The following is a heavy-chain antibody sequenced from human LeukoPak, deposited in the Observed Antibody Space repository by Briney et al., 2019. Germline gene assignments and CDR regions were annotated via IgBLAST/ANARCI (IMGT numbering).Heavy chain of an antibody. J-gene: IGHJ6*02. Sequence: SETLSLTCAVHGGSFSGYYWSWIRQPPGKGLEWIGEINHSGSTNYNPSLKSRVTISVDTSKNQFSLRLSSVTAADTAVYYCARGPLYSAYDFYYYHYGMDVWGQGTTVTVSS. CDR3: ARGPLYSAYDFYYYHYGMDV. CDR1: GGSFSGYY. D-gene: IGHD5-12*01. CDR2: INHSGST. V-gene: IGHV4-34*01.